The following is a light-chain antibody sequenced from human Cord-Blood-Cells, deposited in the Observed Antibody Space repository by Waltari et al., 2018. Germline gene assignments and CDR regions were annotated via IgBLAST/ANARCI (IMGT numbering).Light chain of an antibody. V-gene: IGKV1-39*01. Sequence: DIQMTQSPSSLSASVGDSVTITCRASQSISSYLNWYQQKPGKAPKLLIYAASSLQSGVPSRFSGSGAETDFTLTISSLQPEDFATYDCQQSYSTPTFGGGTKVEIK. CDR2: AAS. J-gene: IGKJ4*01. CDR3: QQSYSTPT. CDR1: QSISSY.